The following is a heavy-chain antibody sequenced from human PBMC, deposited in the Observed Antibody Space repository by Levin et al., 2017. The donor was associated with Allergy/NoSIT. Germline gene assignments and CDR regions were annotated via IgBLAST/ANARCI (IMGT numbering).Heavy chain of an antibody. CDR3: ARNSPYYYGSGSYSGFGY. Sequence: SETLSLTCAVYGGSFSGYYWSWIRQPPGKGLEWIGEINHSGSTNYNPSLKSRVTISVDTSKNQFSLKLSSVTAADTAVYYCARNSPYYYGSGSYSGFGYWGQGTLVTVSS. D-gene: IGHD3-10*01. CDR1: GGSFSGYY. J-gene: IGHJ4*02. V-gene: IGHV4-34*01. CDR2: INHSGST.